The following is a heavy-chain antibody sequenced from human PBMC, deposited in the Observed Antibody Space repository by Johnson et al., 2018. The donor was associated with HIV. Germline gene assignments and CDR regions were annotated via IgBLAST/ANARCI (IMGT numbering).Heavy chain of an antibody. Sequence: QVQLVESGGGVVQPGRSLRLSCAASGFTFSTYGMHWVRQAPGKGLEWVAVMWYDGSNKYYADSVKGRFTISRDNSKNTLYLQMNSLRAEDTAVYYCARAELPDAFDIWGQGTMVTVSS. CDR3: ARAELPDAFDI. CDR2: MWYDGSNK. CDR1: GFTFSTYG. D-gene: IGHD1-7*01. J-gene: IGHJ3*02. V-gene: IGHV3-33*01.